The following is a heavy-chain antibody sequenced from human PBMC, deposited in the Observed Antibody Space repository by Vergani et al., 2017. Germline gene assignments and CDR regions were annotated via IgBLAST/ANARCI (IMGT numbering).Heavy chain of an antibody. CDR2: ISWDGGRT. CDR1: GFTFDDYA. Sequence: EVQLVESGGVVVQPGGSLRLSCAASGFTFDDYAMHWVRQAPGKGLEWVSLISWDGGRTYYADSVKGRFTISRDNSKNSLYLQMNSLRAEDTALYYCAKDNDCSGGSCYSSYGMDVWGQGTTVTVSS. J-gene: IGHJ6*02. V-gene: IGHV3-43D*03. D-gene: IGHD2-15*01. CDR3: AKDNDCSGGSCYSSYGMDV.